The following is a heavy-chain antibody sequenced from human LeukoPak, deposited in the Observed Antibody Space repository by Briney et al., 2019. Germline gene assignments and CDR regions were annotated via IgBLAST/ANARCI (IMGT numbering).Heavy chain of an antibody. Sequence: ERSLRLSCAASGFTVSTSGIHLVRQATGKGLEWVTFIQYDGDFKYYADSVKGRFIVSRDNPKNTVYLQMNSLRADDTAVYYCGREDCGGGRCCSAYWGQGTLVTVAS. CDR1: GFTVSTSG. D-gene: IGHD2-15*01. CDR3: GREDCGGGRCCSAY. J-gene: IGHJ4*02. CDR2: IQYDGDFK. V-gene: IGHV3-30*12.